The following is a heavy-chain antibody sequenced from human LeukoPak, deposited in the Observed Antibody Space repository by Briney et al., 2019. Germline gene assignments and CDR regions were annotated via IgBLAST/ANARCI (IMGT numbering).Heavy chain of an antibody. CDR1: GYTFTSYG. V-gene: IGHV1-18*01. Sequence: SVTVSCKASGYTFTSYGISWVRQAPGQGLEWMGWISAYNGNTNYAQKLQGRVTMTTDTSTSTAYMELRSLRSDDTAVYYCATSISGWCYYFDYWGQGTLVTVSS. D-gene: IGHD6-19*01. CDR2: ISAYNGNT. J-gene: IGHJ4*02. CDR3: ATSISGWCYYFDY.